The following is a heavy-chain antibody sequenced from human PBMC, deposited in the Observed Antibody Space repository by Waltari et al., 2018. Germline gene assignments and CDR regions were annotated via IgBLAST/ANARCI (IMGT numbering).Heavy chain of an antibody. CDR1: GGSISSGGYY. Sequence: QVQLQESGPGLVKPSQTLSLTCTVSGGSISSGGYYWSWIRQHPGKGLEWIGYSYYSGSTHYNPSRKSRVTISLDTSKNQLSLKLSSVTAADTAVYYCASGRLLSSLDSWGQGTLVTVSS. J-gene: IGHJ4*02. D-gene: IGHD3-10*01. CDR3: ASGRLLSSLDS. CDR2: SYYSGST. V-gene: IGHV4-31*03.